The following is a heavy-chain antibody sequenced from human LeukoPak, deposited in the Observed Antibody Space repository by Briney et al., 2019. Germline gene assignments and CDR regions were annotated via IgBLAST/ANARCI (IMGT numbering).Heavy chain of an antibody. CDR2: IRHDGSNI. J-gene: IGHJ6*03. CDR1: RFTFRNYA. Sequence: PGGSLRLSCAASRFTFRNYAMHWVRQAPGKGLEWMAFIRHDGSNIDYADSVKGRFTISRDNSKNTLYLQMNSLIAEDTAVYYCAKTGFQWGYYFYYMDVWGKGTTVTVSS. D-gene: IGHD1-14*01. V-gene: IGHV3-30*02. CDR3: AKTGFQWGYYFYYMDV.